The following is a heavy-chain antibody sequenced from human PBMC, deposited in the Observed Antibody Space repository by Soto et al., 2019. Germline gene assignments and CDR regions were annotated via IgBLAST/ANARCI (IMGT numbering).Heavy chain of an antibody. CDR3: ARMFQYSGYEESANYFDY. CDR2: IFSNDEK. Sequence: SGPTLVNPTETLTLTCTVSGFSLSNARMGVSWIRQPPGKALEWLAHIFSNDEKSYSTSLKSRLTISKDTSKSQVVLTMTNMDPVDTATYYCARMFQYSGYEESANYFDYWGQGTLVTVSS. V-gene: IGHV2-26*01. J-gene: IGHJ4*02. D-gene: IGHD5-12*01. CDR1: GFSLSNARMG.